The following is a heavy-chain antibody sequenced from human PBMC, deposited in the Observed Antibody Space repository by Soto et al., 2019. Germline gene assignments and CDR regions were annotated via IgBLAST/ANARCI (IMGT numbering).Heavy chain of an antibody. V-gene: IGHV3-23*01. J-gene: IGHJ2*01. D-gene: IGHD4-17*01. CDR1: GFNFRKFT. CDR2: MSERSGPP. CDR3: AKDQDNTDYYWIFDL. Sequence: GGSLRLSCAASGFNFRKFTMSWVRQAPGKGLEWVSGMSERSGPPLYADSVKGRFTISRDNSKSTLYLEMNNLRPEDTAVYYCAKDQDNTDYYWIFDLWGRGTPVTVSS.